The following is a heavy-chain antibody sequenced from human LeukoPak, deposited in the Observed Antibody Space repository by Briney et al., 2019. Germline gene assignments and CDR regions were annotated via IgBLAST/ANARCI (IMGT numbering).Heavy chain of an antibody. CDR3: AREVVVTAPHLDY. CDR2: INPSGGST. V-gene: IGHV1-46*01. D-gene: IGHD2-21*02. J-gene: IGHJ4*02. Sequence: ASVKVSCKASGYTFTSYYMHWVRQAPRHGLEWGGIINPSGGSTSYAQKFQGRVTMTRDTATSTVYMELSSLRSEDTAVCYCAREVVVTAPHLDYWGQGTLVTVSS. CDR1: GYTFTSYY.